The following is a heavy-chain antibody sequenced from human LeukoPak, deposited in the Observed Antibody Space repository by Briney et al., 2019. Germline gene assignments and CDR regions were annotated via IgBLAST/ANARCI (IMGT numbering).Heavy chain of an antibody. J-gene: IGHJ4*02. V-gene: IGHV1-18*01. D-gene: IGHD2-15*01. CDR3: ARDHMVRSLAGTLDY. Sequence: ASVKVSCKASAYTFVRVGISWVRQAPGQGLEWMGWISANNGNTNYAQKFQGRVTMTTDTSTSTAYMELRGLRSDDTAVYYCARDHMVRSLAGTLDYWGQGTLVTLSS. CDR2: ISANNGNT. CDR1: AYTFVRVG.